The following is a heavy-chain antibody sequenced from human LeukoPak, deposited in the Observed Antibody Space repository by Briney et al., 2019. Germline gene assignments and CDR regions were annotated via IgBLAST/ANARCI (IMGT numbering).Heavy chain of an antibody. D-gene: IGHD1-26*01. J-gene: IGHJ4*02. CDR1: GFTFSSYG. Sequence: PGRSLRLSCAASGFTFSSYGMHWVRQAPGKGLEWVAVIWYDGSRKYYADSVKGRFTISRDNSKNTLYLQMNRLRAEDTVVYYCARDSGASYYSNWGQGTLVTVSS. V-gene: IGHV3-33*01. CDR3: ARDSGASYYSN. CDR2: IWYDGSRK.